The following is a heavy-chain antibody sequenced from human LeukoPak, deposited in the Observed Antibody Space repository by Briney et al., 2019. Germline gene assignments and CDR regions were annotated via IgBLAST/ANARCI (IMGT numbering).Heavy chain of an antibody. V-gene: IGHV4-39*01. CDR3: ARHEYSSSSAFDY. CDR1: GGSISSSSYY. J-gene: IGHJ4*02. CDR2: IYYSGST. D-gene: IGHD6-6*01. Sequence: SETLSLTCTVSGGSISSSSYYWGWIRQPPGKGLEWIGSIYYSGSTYYNPSLKSRVTISVDTSKNQFSLKLSSVTAADTAVYYCARHEYSSSSAFDYWGQGTLVTVSS.